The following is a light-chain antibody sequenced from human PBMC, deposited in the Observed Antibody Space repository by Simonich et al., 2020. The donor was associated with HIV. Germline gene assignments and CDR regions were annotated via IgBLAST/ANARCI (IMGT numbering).Light chain of an antibody. CDR2: KAS. Sequence: DIQMTQSPSTLSASVGDRVTITCRASQSISSWLAWYQQKPGKAPKLLIYKASSLESGVPSRFSGSGSGTDYILTISSLQPEDFATYYCLQDYNYPVTFGQGTKVEIK. J-gene: IGKJ1*01. CDR3: LQDYNYPVT. CDR1: QSISSW. V-gene: IGKV1-5*03.